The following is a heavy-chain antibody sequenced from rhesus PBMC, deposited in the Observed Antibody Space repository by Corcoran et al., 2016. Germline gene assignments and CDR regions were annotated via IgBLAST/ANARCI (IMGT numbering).Heavy chain of an antibody. V-gene: IGHV3S5*01. Sequence: EVQLVESGGGLVQTGGSLKLSCAASGFSFSTYGMGWVRQAPGKGLEWVSQISNGAGNTYYADSAKGRFTISRDNSKNTLSLQMNSLRPEDTAVYYCAKDSYGNCQGYGLDSWGQGVVVTVSS. CDR3: AKDSYGNCQGYGLDS. CDR1: GFSFSTYG. CDR2: ISNGAGNT. D-gene: IGHD4-35*01. J-gene: IGHJ6*01.